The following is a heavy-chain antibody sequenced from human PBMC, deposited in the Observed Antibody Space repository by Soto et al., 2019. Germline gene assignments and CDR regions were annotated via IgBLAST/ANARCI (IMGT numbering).Heavy chain of an antibody. Sequence: PGGSLRLSCAASGFTFSTYGMHWVRQAPGKGLEWVAIIWYDGSNKYYADSVKGRFTFSRDNAKNSLYLQMNSLRDEDTAVYYCARDSAAGYFDYWGQGTLVTVSS. CDR3: ARDSAAGYFDY. D-gene: IGHD6-13*01. J-gene: IGHJ4*02. CDR1: GFTFSTYG. CDR2: IWYDGSNK. V-gene: IGHV3-33*01.